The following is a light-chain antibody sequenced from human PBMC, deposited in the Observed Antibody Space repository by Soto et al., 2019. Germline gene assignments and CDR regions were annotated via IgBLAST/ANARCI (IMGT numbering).Light chain of an antibody. Sequence: QSALIQPASVSVSPGQSITISCTGTISDIGSYDRVSWYQRHPGRAPKLMIYEDTRRPSGISNRFSGSKSGITASLTIYGLQAEDEADYYCCSYAGSDIYVVFGGGTQLTVL. V-gene: IGLV2-23*01. CDR1: ISDIGSYDR. J-gene: IGLJ2*01. CDR2: EDT. CDR3: CSYAGSDIYVV.